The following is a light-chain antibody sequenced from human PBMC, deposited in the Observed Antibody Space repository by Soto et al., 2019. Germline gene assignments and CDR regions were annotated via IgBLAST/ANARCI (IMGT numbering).Light chain of an antibody. CDR2: EVN. V-gene: IGLV2-14*01. CDR1: TNDIGGYNF. CDR3: SSLTSSNILA. Sequence: QSVLTQPASVSGSPGQSITISCTGTTNDIGGYNFVSWYQQHPGKAPKLLIYEVNERPSGVSHRFSGSKSANTASLTISGLQAEDEADYYCSSLTSSNILAFGGGTKLTVL. J-gene: IGLJ2*01.